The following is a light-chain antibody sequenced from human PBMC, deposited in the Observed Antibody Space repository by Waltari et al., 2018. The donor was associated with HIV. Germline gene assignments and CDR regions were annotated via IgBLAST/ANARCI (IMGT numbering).Light chain of an antibody. CDR1: TSDIHAYNL. Sequence: QSALTQPPSASGSPGQSVTMSCTGATSDIHAYNLISWYQQYSGKAPKLIIFEVTKRPSGVPDRFSGSRSGNTASLIVSGLQAEDEAVYFCSSFAGSNKLFGGGTKLTVL. J-gene: IGLJ2*01. CDR2: EVT. CDR3: SSFAGSNKL. V-gene: IGLV2-8*01.